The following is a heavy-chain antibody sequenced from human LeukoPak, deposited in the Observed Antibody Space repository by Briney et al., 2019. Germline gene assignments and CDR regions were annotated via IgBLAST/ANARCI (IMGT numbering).Heavy chain of an antibody. J-gene: IGHJ2*01. V-gene: IGHV4-4*07. D-gene: IGHD3-22*01. CDR3: ARSTNYYDSSGYYWPWYFDL. CDR2: IYTSGST. Sequence: SETLSLTCTVSGGSISSYYWSWIRQPAGKGLEWIGRIYTSGSTNYNPSLKSRVTMSVDTSRNQFSLKLSSVTAADTAVYYCARSTNYYDSSGYYWPWYFDLWGRGTLVTVSS. CDR1: GGSISSYY.